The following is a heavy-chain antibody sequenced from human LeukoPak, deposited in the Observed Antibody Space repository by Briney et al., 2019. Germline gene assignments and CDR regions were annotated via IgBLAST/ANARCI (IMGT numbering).Heavy chain of an antibody. CDR3: ASTDPYDSSGYLDY. D-gene: IGHD3-22*01. CDR2: ISAYNGNT. Sequence: VASVKVSCTASGYTFTSYGISWVRQAPGQGLEWMGWISAYNGNTNYAQKLQGRVTMTTDTSTSTAYMELRSLRSDDTAVYYCASTDPYDSSGYLDYWGQGTLVTVSS. CDR1: GYTFTSYG. J-gene: IGHJ4*02. V-gene: IGHV1-18*01.